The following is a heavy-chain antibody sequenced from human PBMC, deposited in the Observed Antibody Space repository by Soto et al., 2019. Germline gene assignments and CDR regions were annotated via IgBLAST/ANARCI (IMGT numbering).Heavy chain of an antibody. J-gene: IGHJ4*02. Sequence: QVQLVESGGGVVQPGRSLRLSCAASGFSFSSFAMHWVRQAPGKGLEWVAVLWYDGSNNYYADSVKGRFTISRDNSKYWLYLRMNSLRAEDTAVYYCARDSMGSGWVRGPHDWGQGTLVIVSS. CDR1: GFSFSSFA. CDR3: ARDSMGSGWVRGPHD. D-gene: IGHD6-19*01. CDR2: LWYDGSNN. V-gene: IGHV3-33*01.